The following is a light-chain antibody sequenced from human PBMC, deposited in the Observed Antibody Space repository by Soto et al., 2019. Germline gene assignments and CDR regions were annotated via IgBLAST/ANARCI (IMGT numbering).Light chain of an antibody. V-gene: IGLV1-40*01. CDR3: QCSDSGRSGWV. Sequence: QSVLTQPPSVSGAPGQRVTISCTGSSSNIGAGYNVYWYQQLPGTAPKLLIYGNSNRPSGVPDRFSGSKSGTSASLAITGLQAEDEADYYCQCSDSGRSGWVFGGGTKLTVL. CDR1: SSNIGAGYN. CDR2: GNS. J-gene: IGLJ3*02.